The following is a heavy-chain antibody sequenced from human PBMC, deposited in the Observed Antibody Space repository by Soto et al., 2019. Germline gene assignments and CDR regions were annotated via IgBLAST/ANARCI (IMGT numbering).Heavy chain of an antibody. CDR1: GFTFSSYS. V-gene: IGHV3-48*02. J-gene: IGHJ4*02. CDR2: ISSSSSTI. CDR3: ARGNRGVIVVVGYFDY. Sequence: GGSLRLSCAASGFTFSSYSMNWVRQAPGKGLEWVSYISSSSSTIYYADSVKGRFTISRDNAKNSLYLQMNSLRDEDTAVYYCARGNRGVIVVVGYFDYWGQGTLVTVSS. D-gene: IGHD2-21*01.